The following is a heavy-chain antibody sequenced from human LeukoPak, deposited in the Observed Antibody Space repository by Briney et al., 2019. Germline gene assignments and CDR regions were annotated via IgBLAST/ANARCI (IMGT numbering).Heavy chain of an antibody. J-gene: IGHJ4*02. V-gene: IGHV3-21*01. D-gene: IGHD3-3*01. Sequence: PGGSERLSCGASGFTFSSYSMHWVRQAPGEGREWVSSISSSSSYIYYADSVKGRFTISRDNAKNSLYLQMNSLRAEDTAVYYCARDGTIFGVVISDFDYWGQGTLVTVSS. CDR3: ARDGTIFGVVISDFDY. CDR1: GFTFSSYS. CDR2: ISSSSSYI.